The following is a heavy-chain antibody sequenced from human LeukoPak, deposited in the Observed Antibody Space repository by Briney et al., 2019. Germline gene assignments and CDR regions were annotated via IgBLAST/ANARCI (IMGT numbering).Heavy chain of an antibody. CDR3: ARGSPLLPGH. D-gene: IGHD3-22*01. CDR1: GFTVSSNY. CDR2: IYSGGST. V-gene: IGHV3-53*01. J-gene: IGHJ4*02. Sequence: HPGGSLGLSCAASGFTVSSNYMSWVRQAPGKGLEWVSIIYSGGSTYYADSVKGRFTISRDNSKNTLYLQMNSLRGEDTAVYYCARGSPLLPGHWGQGTLVTVSS.